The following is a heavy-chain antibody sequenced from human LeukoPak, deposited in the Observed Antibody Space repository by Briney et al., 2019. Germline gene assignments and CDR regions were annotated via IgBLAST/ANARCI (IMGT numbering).Heavy chain of an antibody. CDR3: ARDNVDTAMIFDY. Sequence: GRSLRLSCAASGFTFSSYGMHWVRQAPGKGLEWVAVIWYDGSNKYYADSVKGRFTISRDNSKNTLYLQMNSLRAEDTAVYYCARDNVDTAMIFDYWGQGTLVTVSS. CDR2: IWYDGSNK. J-gene: IGHJ4*02. V-gene: IGHV3-33*01. D-gene: IGHD5-18*01. CDR1: GFTFSSYG.